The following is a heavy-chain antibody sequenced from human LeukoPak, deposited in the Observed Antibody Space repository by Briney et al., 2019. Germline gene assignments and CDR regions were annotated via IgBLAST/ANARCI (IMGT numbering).Heavy chain of an antibody. CDR3: ARDAGGYSYGYLDY. V-gene: IGHV3-74*01. J-gene: IGHJ4*02. CDR2: INSDGSST. Sequence: GGSLRLSCAASGFTFSSYWIHWVRQAPGKGLVWVSRINSDGSSTSYADSVKGRFTISRDNAKNTLYLQMNSLRAEDTAVYYCARDAGGYSYGYLDYWGQGTLVTVSS. CDR1: GFTFSSYW. D-gene: IGHD5-18*01.